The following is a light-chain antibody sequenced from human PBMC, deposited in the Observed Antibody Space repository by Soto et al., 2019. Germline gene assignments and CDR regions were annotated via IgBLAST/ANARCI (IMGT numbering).Light chain of an antibody. CDR1: QSVSSN. J-gene: IGKJ3*01. V-gene: IGKV3D-15*01. CDR3: QQYNNWPFT. Sequence: EIVMTQSPATLSVSPGERATLSCRASQSVSSNLAWYQQKPCQALRHLIYGASTRATGIPARFSGSGSGTEITLTISSLQSEDFAFYYCQQYNNWPFTFGPGTKVDI. CDR2: GAS.